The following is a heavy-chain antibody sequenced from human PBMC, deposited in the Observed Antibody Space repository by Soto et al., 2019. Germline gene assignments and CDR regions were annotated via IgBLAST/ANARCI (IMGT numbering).Heavy chain of an antibody. CDR3: ARDSEPFYCSGGSCRYFDY. D-gene: IGHD2-15*01. CDR2: IYYSGST. V-gene: IGHV4-59*01. Sequence: PSETLSLTCTVSGGSISSYYWSWIRQPPGKGLEWIGYIYYSGSTNYNPSLKSRVTISVDTSKNQFSLKLSSVTAADTAVYYCARDSEPFYCSGGSCRYFDYWGQGTLVTVSS. J-gene: IGHJ4*02. CDR1: GGSISSYY.